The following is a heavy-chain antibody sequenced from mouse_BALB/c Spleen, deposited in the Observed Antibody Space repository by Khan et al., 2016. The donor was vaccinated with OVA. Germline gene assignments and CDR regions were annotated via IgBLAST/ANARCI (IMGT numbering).Heavy chain of an antibody. Sequence: EVQLQESGPGLVKPSQSLSLTCTVTGYSITSDYAWNWIRQFPGNKLEWMGYISYSGNTKYNPSLKSRITITRDPSKNQFFLQLNFVTIEDTATYYCARIQGGDFDYWGQGTTLTVSS. V-gene: IGHV3-2*02. J-gene: IGHJ2*01. CDR2: ISYSGNT. CDR1: GYSITSDYA. D-gene: IGHD3-2*02. CDR3: ARIQGGDFDY.